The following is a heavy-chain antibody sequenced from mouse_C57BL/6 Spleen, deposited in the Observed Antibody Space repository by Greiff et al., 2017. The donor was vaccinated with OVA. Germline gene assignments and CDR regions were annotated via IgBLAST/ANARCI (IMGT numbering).Heavy chain of an antibody. Sequence: EVQLQESGGGLVQPGGSLSLSCAASGFTFTDYYMSWVRQPPGKALEWLGFIRNKANGYTTEYSASVKGRFTISRDNSQSILYLQMNALRAEDSATYYCARYNDGYFFDYWGQGTTLTVSS. D-gene: IGHD2-3*01. CDR2: IRNKANGYTT. CDR3: ARYNDGYFFDY. CDR1: GFTFTDYY. J-gene: IGHJ2*01. V-gene: IGHV7-3*01.